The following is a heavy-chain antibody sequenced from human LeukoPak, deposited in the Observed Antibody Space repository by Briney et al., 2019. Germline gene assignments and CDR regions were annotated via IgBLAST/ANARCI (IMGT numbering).Heavy chain of an antibody. D-gene: IGHD1-26*01. J-gene: IGHJ4*02. V-gene: IGHV1-69*13. CDR1: GGTFSSCA. CDR2: IIPIFGTA. Sequence: ASVKVSCKASGGTFSSCAISWVRQAPGQGLEWMGGIIPIFGTANYAQKFQGRVTITADESTSTAYMELSSLRSEDTAVYYCAREDGGSYLDWYFDYWGQGTLVTVSS. CDR3: AREDGGSYLDWYFDY.